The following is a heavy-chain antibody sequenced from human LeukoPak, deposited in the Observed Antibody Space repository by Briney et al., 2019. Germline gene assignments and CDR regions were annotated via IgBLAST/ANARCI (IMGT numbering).Heavy chain of an antibody. J-gene: IGHJ4*02. CDR1: GYTFTSYY. CDR2: INPTGGST. CDR3: ARSDYSSGWCGY. D-gene: IGHD6-19*01. V-gene: IGHV1-46*01. Sequence: ASVKVSCKASGYTFTSYYIHWVRQAPGQGLEWMGIINPTGGSTSCAQKFQDRITMTRNTSTSTVYMELSSLRSEDTAVYYCARSDYSSGWCGYWGQGTLVTFSS.